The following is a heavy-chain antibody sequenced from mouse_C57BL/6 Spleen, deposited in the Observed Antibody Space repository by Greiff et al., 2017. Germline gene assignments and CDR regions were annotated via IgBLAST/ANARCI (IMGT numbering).Heavy chain of an antibody. Sequence: QVQLQQSGAELMKPGASVKLSCKATGYTFTGYWIEWVKQRPGHGLEWIGEILPGSGSTNYNEKFKGKATFTADTSSNIAYMQLSSLTTDDSAIYYCVFYYSNYEAYWGQGTLVTVSA. D-gene: IGHD2-5*01. CDR3: VFYYSNYEAY. V-gene: IGHV1-9*01. J-gene: IGHJ3*01. CDR1: GYTFTGYW. CDR2: ILPGSGST.